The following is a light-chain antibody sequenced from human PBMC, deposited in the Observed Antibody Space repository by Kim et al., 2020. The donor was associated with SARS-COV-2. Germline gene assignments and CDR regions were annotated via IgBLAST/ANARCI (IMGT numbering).Light chain of an antibody. V-gene: IGKV1-39*01. CDR2: ATS. J-gene: IGKJ5*01. CDR3: KQGYSSPQIT. Sequence: SVVYRVFITCRARQSIRTQLNWYRQKPRKAPELLIYATSTLQTGVPSRFSGSGSVTEFTPTIRALQPGDSATYFCKQGYSSPQITFVQGTRLEIK. CDR1: QSIRTQ.